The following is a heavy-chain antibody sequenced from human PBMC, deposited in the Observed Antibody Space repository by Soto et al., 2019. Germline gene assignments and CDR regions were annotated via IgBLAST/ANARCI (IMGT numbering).Heavy chain of an antibody. CDR1: GDSVSSGSYY. D-gene: IGHD6-13*01. J-gene: IGHJ6*02. V-gene: IGHV4-61*01. CDR2: TYYSGST. CDR3: SRHLSSSNGMDV. Sequence: QVQLQESGPGLVKPSETLSLTCTVSGDSVSSGSYYWTCIRQPPLKGLEWIGYTYYSGSTNYNPSLRSRVIILVDTSRNQFSLRLRSVTAADTAVYYCSRHLSSSNGMDVWGQGTTVTVSS.